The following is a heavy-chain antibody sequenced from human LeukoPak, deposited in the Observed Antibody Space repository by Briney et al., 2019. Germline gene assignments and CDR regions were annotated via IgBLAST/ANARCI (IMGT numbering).Heavy chain of an antibody. CDR2: ISYDGSNK. J-gene: IGHJ4*02. D-gene: IGHD3-22*01. V-gene: IGHV3-30-3*01. CDR1: GFTFSSYA. CDR3: ARTYAYDSFDY. Sequence: GRSLRLSCAASGFTFSSYAMHWVRQAPGKGLEWVAVISYDGSNKYYADSVKGRFTISRDNSKNTLYLQMNSLRAEDTAVYYCARTYAYDSFDYWGQGTLVTVSS.